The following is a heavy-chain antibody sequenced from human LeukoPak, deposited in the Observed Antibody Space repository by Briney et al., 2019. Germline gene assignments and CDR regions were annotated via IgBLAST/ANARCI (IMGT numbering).Heavy chain of an antibody. CDR1: GGSISSVSYY. Sequence: TSETLSLTCTVSGGSISSVSYYWSWIREPGGKGLEWIGRIYSSGSTNYNPSLKSRGTMSVDTSKNQFSLKLSSVNAADTAVYYCAREEGTYYFDGSGYFAYWGQGTLVTVSS. CDR3: AREEGTYYFDGSGYFAY. V-gene: IGHV4-61*02. J-gene: IGHJ4*02. CDR2: IYSSGST. D-gene: IGHD3-22*01.